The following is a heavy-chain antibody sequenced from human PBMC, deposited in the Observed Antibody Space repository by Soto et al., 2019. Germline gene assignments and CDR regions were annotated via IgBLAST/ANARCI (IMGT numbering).Heavy chain of an antibody. Sequence: SLRLSCAGSGFPFDDSAMHWVRQAPGKGLEWVAGISCNSGAKGYADSVKGRFTISRDNAKKSLYLQMNTLRPEDTAVYYCAKAPYAGYFYYFDSWGQGTLVTVSS. CDR2: ISCNSGAK. D-gene: IGHD3-9*01. CDR3: AKAPYAGYFYYFDS. V-gene: IGHV3-9*01. CDR1: GFPFDDSA. J-gene: IGHJ4*02.